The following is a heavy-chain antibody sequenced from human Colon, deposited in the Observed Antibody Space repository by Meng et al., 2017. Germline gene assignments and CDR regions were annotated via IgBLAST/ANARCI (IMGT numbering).Heavy chain of an antibody. Sequence: GESLKISCAASGFTFSSYEMNWVRQAPGKGLEWVSYISSSGSTIYYADSVKGRFTISRDNAKNSLYLQMNSLRAEDTAVYYCAREGSQDTAMVSGEYWGQGTLVTVSS. CDR3: AREGSQDTAMVSGEY. V-gene: IGHV3-48*03. D-gene: IGHD5-18*01. J-gene: IGHJ4*02. CDR2: ISSSGSTI. CDR1: GFTFSSYE.